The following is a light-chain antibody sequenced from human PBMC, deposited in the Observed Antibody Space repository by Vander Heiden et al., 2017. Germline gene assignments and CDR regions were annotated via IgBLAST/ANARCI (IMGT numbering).Light chain of an antibody. Sequence: DIQITPSPPTLSASVGDRVTITCRASQSISSWLAWYQQKPGKAPKLLIYKASSLESGVPSRFSGSGSGTEFTLTISSLQPDDFATYYCQQYNSYSWTFGQGTKVEIK. CDR3: QQYNSYSWT. CDR1: QSISSW. J-gene: IGKJ1*01. V-gene: IGKV1-5*03. CDR2: KAS.